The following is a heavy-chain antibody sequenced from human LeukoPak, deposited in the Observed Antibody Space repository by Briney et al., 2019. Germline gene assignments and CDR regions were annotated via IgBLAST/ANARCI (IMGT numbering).Heavy chain of an antibody. D-gene: IGHD3-16*01. Sequence: ASVKVSCKTSGENFRTSGISWVRQAPGQGLEWLGGIVPILGIPSYAQNFQGRVMIVADGSTRTVYLEVRNLRSEDTAVYYCARGLGEVPFDYWGQGSLVTVSS. CDR2: IVPILGIP. J-gene: IGHJ4*02. V-gene: IGHV1-69*01. CDR3: ARGLGEVPFDY. CDR1: GENFRTSG.